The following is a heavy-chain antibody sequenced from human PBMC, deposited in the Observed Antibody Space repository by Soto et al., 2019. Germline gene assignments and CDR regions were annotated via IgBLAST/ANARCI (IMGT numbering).Heavy chain of an antibody. CDR1: GGAISSGCSY. CDR2: IYYSGNT. CDR3: VRYCSTTKCPSDY. Sequence: PSETLSLTCTVSGGAISSGCSYLGWIRQPPGKGLEWIGYIYYSGNTYFNPSLKSRVTLSVDTSKNQFSLKLSSVTAADTAVYYCVRYCSTTKCPSDYWGQGTLVNVSS. D-gene: IGHD2-2*01. V-gene: IGHV4-30-4*01. J-gene: IGHJ4*02.